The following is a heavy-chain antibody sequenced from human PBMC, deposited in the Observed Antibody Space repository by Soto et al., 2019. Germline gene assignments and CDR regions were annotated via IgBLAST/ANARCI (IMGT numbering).Heavy chain of an antibody. CDR1: GFTFSSYG. CDR3: GRCTSTSCHLGSDY. J-gene: IGHJ4*02. V-gene: IGHV3-30*19. D-gene: IGHD2-2*01. CDR2: IWYDGINK. Sequence: QVQLVESGGGVVQPGRSLRLSCAAPGFTFSSYGMHWVRQAPGKGLEWVAVIWYDGINKYYADSVRGRFTISRDSSTNTLYLQMNSLRAADTAVYYCGRCTSTSCHLGSDYWGQGTLVTVSS.